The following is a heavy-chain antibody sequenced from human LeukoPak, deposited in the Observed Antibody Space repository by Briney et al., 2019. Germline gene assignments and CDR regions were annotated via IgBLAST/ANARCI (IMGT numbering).Heavy chain of an antibody. Sequence: SETLSLTCTVSGGSISSYYWSWIRQPAGKGLEWIGRIYTSGSTNYNPSLKSRVTMSVDTSKNQFSLKLSSVTAADTAVYYCARGITMIVVVISQEVRTWDQSYFDYWGQGTLVTVSS. D-gene: IGHD3-22*01. CDR2: IYTSGST. CDR1: GGSISSYY. V-gene: IGHV4-4*07. J-gene: IGHJ4*02. CDR3: ARGITMIVVVISQEVRTWDQSYFDY.